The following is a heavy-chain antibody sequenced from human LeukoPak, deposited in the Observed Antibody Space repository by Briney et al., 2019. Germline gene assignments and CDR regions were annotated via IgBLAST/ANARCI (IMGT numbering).Heavy chain of an antibody. CDR3: ASDRGYGAGTTGWVYYYYYMDV. Sequence: SETLSLTCTVSGGSISSDYWSWIRQPPGKGLERVGYIYYSGSTNYNPSLKSRATISVDTSKNQISLKLSSVTAADTAVNYCASDRGYGAGTTGWVYYYYYMDVWGKGTTVTVSS. D-gene: IGHD1-7*01. CDR1: GGSISSDY. V-gene: IGHV4-59*01. J-gene: IGHJ6*03. CDR2: IYYSGST.